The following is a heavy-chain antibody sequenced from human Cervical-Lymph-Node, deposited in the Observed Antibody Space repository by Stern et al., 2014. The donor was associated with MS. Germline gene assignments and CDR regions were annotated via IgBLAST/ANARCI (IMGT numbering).Heavy chain of an antibody. CDR2: MNPSNGYT. D-gene: IGHD1-26*01. V-gene: IGHV1-8*02. J-gene: IGHJ5*02. CDR3: AKAYAWERNWFDP. Sequence: VQLVESGAEVKKPGASVKVSCKASGYTFSDYDITWVRQATGQGLEWMGWMNPSNGYTGYGQKFQGRVAMTRNTYLSPCYMALRSLTSEDTAIYYGAKAYAWERNWFDPWGQGTLVTVSS. CDR1: GYTFSDYD.